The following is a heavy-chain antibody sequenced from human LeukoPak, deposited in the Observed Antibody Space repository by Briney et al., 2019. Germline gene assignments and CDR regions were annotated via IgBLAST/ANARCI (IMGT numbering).Heavy chain of an antibody. Sequence: GGSLRLSCAAPGCTFSRYWMHWIRQAPGKGRVWVSRVSGDGRTTPYADSVRGRFTISRDNARNTMYLLMNSLRPEDTAVYYCARVSYYYDSSTYAFDIWGQGTTVIVSS. CDR1: GCTFSRYW. J-gene: IGHJ3*02. CDR2: VSGDGRTT. V-gene: IGHV3-74*01. D-gene: IGHD3-22*01. CDR3: ARVSYYYDSSTYAFDI.